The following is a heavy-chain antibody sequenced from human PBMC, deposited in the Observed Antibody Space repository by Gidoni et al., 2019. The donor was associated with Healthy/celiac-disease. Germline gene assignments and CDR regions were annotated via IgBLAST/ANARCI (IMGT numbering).Heavy chain of an antibody. J-gene: IGHJ6*02. CDR2: ISYDGSNK. D-gene: IGHD6-13*01. CDR3: AKDFLVGPPQKIAAAGGRYYYYGMDV. V-gene: IGHV3-30*18. CDR1: GFTFSSYG. Sequence: QVQLVESGGGVVQPGRSLRLSCAASGFTFSSYGMHWVRQAPGKGLEWVAVISYDGSNKYYADSVKGRFTISRDNSKNTLYLQMNSLRAEDTAVYYCAKDFLVGPPQKIAAAGGRYYYYGMDVWGQGTTVTVSS.